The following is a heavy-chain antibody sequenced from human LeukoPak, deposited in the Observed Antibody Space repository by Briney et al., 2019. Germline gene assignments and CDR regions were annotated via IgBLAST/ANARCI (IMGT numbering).Heavy chain of an antibody. CDR2: INPSGDST. V-gene: IGHV1-46*01. CDR1: GYSFTSYY. D-gene: IGHD4-17*01. Sequence: GASVKVSCKASGYSFTSYYMHWVRQAPGQGLEWMGIINPSGDSTSYAQKFQGRVTMTRDTSTSTVYMELSSLRSEDTAVYYCARGIYGDYYFDYWGQGTLVTVSS. CDR3: ARGIYGDYYFDY. J-gene: IGHJ4*02.